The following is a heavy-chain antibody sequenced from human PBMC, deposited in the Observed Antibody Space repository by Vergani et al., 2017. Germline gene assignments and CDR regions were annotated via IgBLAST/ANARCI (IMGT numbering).Heavy chain of an antibody. CDR2: IYPADSDT. CDR3: ARHTTYTDS. J-gene: IGHJ4*02. Sequence: EVELVQSGPEMRKPGESLKISCKGSEYSFGNYWIGWVRQMPGKGLEWRGIIYPADSDTRYSPSLQGQVTISADKSISTAFLQWDSLKASDTALYYCARHTTYTDSWGQGTLVTVSS. D-gene: IGHD1-1*01. CDR1: EYSFGNYW. V-gene: IGHV5-51*01.